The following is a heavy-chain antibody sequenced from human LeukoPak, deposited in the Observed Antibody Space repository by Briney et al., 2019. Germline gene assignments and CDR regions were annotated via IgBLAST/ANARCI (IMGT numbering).Heavy chain of an antibody. CDR3: ARDSGDVVVVAATHWDAFDI. Sequence: GSLRLSCAGSGFTFDDYTMHWVRQAPGKGLEWVSGINWNGGSTGYADSVKGRFTISRDNAKNSLYLQMNSLRAEDTALYYCARDSGDVVVVAATHWDAFDIRGQGTMVTVSS. J-gene: IGHJ3*02. CDR1: GFTFDDYT. V-gene: IGHV3-20*04. D-gene: IGHD2-15*01. CDR2: INWNGGST.